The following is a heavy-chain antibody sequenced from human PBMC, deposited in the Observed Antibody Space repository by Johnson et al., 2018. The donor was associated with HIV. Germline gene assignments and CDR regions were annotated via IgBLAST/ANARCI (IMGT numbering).Heavy chain of an antibody. CDR3: ARVLEQVGYCGGSVPRHGAVDI. J-gene: IGHJ3*02. D-gene: IGHD2-21*01. V-gene: IGHV3-9*01. CDR2: ISWNSDNI. Sequence: VQLVESGGGLVQPGRSLRLSCAASGFTFDDYAMHWVRQVPGKGLEWVSGISWNSDNIGYADSVKGRFNISSDSAKNSLYLQMNSLRAEDTAVYYCARVLEQVGYCGGSVPRHGAVDIWGQGTMVTVAS. CDR1: GFTFDDYA.